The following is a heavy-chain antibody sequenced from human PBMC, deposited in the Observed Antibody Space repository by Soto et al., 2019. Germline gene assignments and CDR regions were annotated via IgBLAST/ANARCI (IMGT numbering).Heavy chain of an antibody. V-gene: IGHV3-21*01. CDR2: ISSSSSYI. J-gene: IGHJ4*02. CDR1: GFTFSSYS. Sequence: EVQLVESGGGLVKPGGSLRLSCAASGFTFSSYSMNWVRQAPGKGLEWVSSISSSSSYIYYADSVKGRFTISRDNAKNSLYLQMNSLRAEDTPVYYCATEKHYFDTGGCYNWGQGTLVTVSS. D-gene: IGHD3-22*01. CDR3: ATEKHYFDTGGCYN.